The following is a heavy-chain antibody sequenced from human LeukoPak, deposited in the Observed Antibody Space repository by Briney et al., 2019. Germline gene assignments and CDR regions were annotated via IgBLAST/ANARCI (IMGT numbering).Heavy chain of an antibody. CDR2: INPSGGST. CDR1: GYTFTRYY. CDR3: AREPRGSGSYYARYFDL. D-gene: IGHD3-10*01. V-gene: IGHV1-46*01. Sequence: GASVKVSCKASGYTFTRYYMHWVRQAPAQGLEWMGIINPSGGSTSYAQKFQGRVTMTRDTSTSTVYMELSSLRSEDTAVYYCAREPRGSGSYYARYFDLWGRGTLVTVSS. J-gene: IGHJ2*01.